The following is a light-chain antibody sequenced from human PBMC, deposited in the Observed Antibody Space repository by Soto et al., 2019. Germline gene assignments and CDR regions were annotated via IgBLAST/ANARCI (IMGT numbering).Light chain of an antibody. CDR2: DAS. CDR1: QSVSSY. Sequence: EIVLTQSPATLSLSPGERATLSCRASQSVSSYLAWYQQKPGQAPRLLIYDASNRATGIPARFSGSGSGTDFALTISSLVPEDVLVYYCQQRSNWPPYTFGQGTKLEIK. V-gene: IGKV3-11*01. J-gene: IGKJ2*01. CDR3: QQRSNWPPYT.